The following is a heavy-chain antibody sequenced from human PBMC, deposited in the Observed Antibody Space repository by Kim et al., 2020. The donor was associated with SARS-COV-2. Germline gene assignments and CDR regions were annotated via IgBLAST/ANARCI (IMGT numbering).Heavy chain of an antibody. D-gene: IGHD5-18*01. J-gene: IGHJ4*01. V-gene: IGHV3-30*03. Sequence: YYAGSVKGRFTISIVKSENTHYRQMNNLRAEDTAVYYCARDFSAYTAMVDYWGHGTLVTVSS. CDR3: ARDFSAYTAMVDY.